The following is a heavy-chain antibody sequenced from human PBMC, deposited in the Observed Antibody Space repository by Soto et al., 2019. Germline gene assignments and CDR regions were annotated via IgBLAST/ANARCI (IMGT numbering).Heavy chain of an antibody. V-gene: IGHV5-10-1*01. Sequence: GESLKISCTVSGYSFTRYWISWVRQMHGKGLEWMGRIDSSDSYTNYSPSFQGHVTISADKSISTAYLQWSSLKASDTAMYYCARLGTYSSSWSDFDYWGQGTLVTVSS. CDR2: IDSSDSYT. CDR1: GYSFTRYW. J-gene: IGHJ4*02. CDR3: ARLGTYSSSWSDFDY. D-gene: IGHD6-13*01.